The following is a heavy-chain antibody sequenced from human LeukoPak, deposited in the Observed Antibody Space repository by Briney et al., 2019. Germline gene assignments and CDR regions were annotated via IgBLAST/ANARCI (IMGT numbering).Heavy chain of an antibody. V-gene: IGHV3-21*01. Sequence: GGSLRLSCAASGFTFSSYSMNWVRQAPGKGREGVSSISSSSSYIYYADSVRGRFTIPRENAKNSLYLPMNSLRAEDTAVYYCAKVIAGDWYSDPWGRGPLVTVSP. CDR1: GFTFSSYS. CDR3: AKVIAGDWYSDP. CDR2: ISSSSSYI. J-gene: IGHJ2*01. D-gene: IGHD6-13*01.